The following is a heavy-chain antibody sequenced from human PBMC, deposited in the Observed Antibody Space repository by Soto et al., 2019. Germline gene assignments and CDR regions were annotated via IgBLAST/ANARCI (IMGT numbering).Heavy chain of an antibody. V-gene: IGHV3-73*02. J-gene: IGHJ2*01. D-gene: IGHD3-16*02. CDR3: IRFSRSLSWYFDL. CDR2: IRRKGNNYAT. Sequence: EVQLVESGGGLVQPGGYPKLSCAATGFTFSDSAMHWVRHASGKGLEWVGRIRRKGNNYATTYTASAKGRFTISRDDSHNTPYLQMNSLKTEDPAVYYCIRFSRSLSWYFDLWGRGTLVPVSS. CDR1: GFTFSDSA.